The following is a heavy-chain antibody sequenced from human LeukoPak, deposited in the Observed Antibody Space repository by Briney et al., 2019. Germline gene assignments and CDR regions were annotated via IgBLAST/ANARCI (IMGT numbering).Heavy chain of an antibody. J-gene: IGHJ4*02. V-gene: IGHV4-59*01. Sequence: SETLSLTCTVSGGSISSYYWTWIRQPPGKGLEWIGFISYSGSTNYNPSLKSRVTISVDTSENQFSLNLNSVTAADTAVYYCARDRSYGYFDYWGQGTLVTVS. CDR2: ISYSGST. CDR1: GGSISSYY. CDR3: ARDRSYGYFDY. D-gene: IGHD5-18*01.